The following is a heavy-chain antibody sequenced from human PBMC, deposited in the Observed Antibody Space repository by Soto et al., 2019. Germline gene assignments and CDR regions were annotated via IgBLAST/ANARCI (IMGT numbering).Heavy chain of an antibody. CDR1: GGSISSSSYY. CDR2: IYYSGST. Sequence: PSETLSLTCTVSGGSISSSSYYWGWIRQPPGKGLEWIGSIYYSGSTYYNPSLKSRVTISVDTSKNQFSLKLSSVTAADTAVYYCARQSRDSSSWYLDYYYYGMDVWGQGTTVTVSS. CDR3: ARQSRDSSSWYLDYYYYGMDV. V-gene: IGHV4-39*01. D-gene: IGHD6-13*01. J-gene: IGHJ6*02.